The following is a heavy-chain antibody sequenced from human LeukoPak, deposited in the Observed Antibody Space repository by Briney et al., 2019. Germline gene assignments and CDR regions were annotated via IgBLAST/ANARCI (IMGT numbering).Heavy chain of an antibody. V-gene: IGHV4-34*01. Sequence: PSETLSLTCAVYGGSFSGYYWSWIRQPPGKGLEWIGEINHSGSTNYNPSLKSRVTISVDTSKNQFSLKLSSVTAADTAVYYCAEILRRLYGSTLAYWARGTLVTVS. CDR2: INHSGST. CDR1: GGSFSGYY. CDR3: AEILRRLYGSTLAY. J-gene: IGHJ4*02. D-gene: IGHD5/OR15-5a*01.